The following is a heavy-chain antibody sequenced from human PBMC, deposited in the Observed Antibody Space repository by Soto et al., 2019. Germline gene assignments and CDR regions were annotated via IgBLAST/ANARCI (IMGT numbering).Heavy chain of an antibody. J-gene: IGHJ2*01. CDR3: ARGRYCSGGSCYSVRYFDL. D-gene: IGHD2-15*01. V-gene: IGHV4-31*03. CDR2: IYYSGST. CDR1: GGSISSGGYY. Sequence: QVQLQESGPGLVKPSQTLSLTCTVSGGSISSGGYYWSWIRQHPGKGLEWIGHIYYSGSTYYNPSLKSRVTISVDTSKNQFSLKLSSVTAADTAVYYCARGRYCSGGSCYSVRYFDLWGRGTLVTVSS.